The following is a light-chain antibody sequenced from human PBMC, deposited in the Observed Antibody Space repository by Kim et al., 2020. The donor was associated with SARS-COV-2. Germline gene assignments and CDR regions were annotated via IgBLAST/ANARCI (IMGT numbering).Light chain of an antibody. V-gene: IGLV2-23*02. CDR2: EVT. Sequence: TVSCPGTGGDVGAHNLVSWYQQPPGKVPKVLIYEVTKRPSGVSDRLSGSRSGNTASLTISGLQAEDEADYYCCSYAGYGRGVFGTGTKVTVL. J-gene: IGLJ1*01. CDR3: CSYAGYGRGV. CDR1: GGDVGAHNL.